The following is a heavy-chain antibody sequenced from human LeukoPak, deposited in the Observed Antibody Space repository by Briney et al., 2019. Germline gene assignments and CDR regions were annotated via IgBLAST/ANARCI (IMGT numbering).Heavy chain of an antibody. V-gene: IGHV3-53*01. CDR2: IYSGGST. Sequence: GGSLRLSCAASGFTVSSNYISWVRQAPGKGLEWVSVIYSGGSTYYAESVKGRFTIFRDNSKNTLYLQMNSLRAEDTAVYYCARSPIPARYYYYYMDVWGKGTTVTVSS. CDR3: ARSPIPARYYYYYMDV. J-gene: IGHJ6*03. CDR1: GFTVSSNY.